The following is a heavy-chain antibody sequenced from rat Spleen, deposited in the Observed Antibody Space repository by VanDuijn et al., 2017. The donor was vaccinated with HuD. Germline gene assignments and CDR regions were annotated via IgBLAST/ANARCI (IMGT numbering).Heavy chain of an antibody. CDR3: ARLGITLGAGHWFAY. CDR1: GFTFNNYW. J-gene: IGHJ3*01. V-gene: IGHV5-31*01. D-gene: IGHD1-2*01. CDR2: ITDTGGST. Sequence: EVQLVESDGGLVQPGRSLKLSCVASGFTFNNYWMTWIRQAPGKGLEWVASITDTGGSTYYPDSVKGRFTISRDDAKNTQYLQMDSLRSEDTATYYCARLGITLGAGHWFAYWGQGTLVTVSS.